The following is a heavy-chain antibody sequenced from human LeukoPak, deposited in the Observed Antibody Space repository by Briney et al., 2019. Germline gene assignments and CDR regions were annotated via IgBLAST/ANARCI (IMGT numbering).Heavy chain of an antibody. CDR3: ARDRVGTTKGPGDYYYYYMDV. J-gene: IGHJ6*03. V-gene: IGHV4-59*01. CDR2: IYYSGST. CDR1: GGSISSYY. Sequence: SETLSLTCTVSGGSISSYYWSWIRQPPGKGLEWIGYIYYSGSTNYNPSLKSRVTISVDTSKNQFSLKLSSVTAADTAVYYCARDRVGTTKGPGDYYYYYMDVWGKGSTVTVSS. D-gene: IGHD1-1*01.